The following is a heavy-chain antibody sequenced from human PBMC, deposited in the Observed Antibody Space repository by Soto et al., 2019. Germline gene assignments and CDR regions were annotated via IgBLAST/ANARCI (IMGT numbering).Heavy chain of an antibody. CDR3: AREGAEGYCSSTSCYEDY. Sequence: EVQLVESGGGLVQPGGSLRLSCAASGFTFSSYWMHWVRQAPGKGLVWVSRINSDGSSTSYADSVKGRFTISRDNAKNTLYLQMNSLRAEDTAVYYCAREGAEGYCSSTSCYEDYWGQGTLVTVSS. CDR1: GFTFSSYW. CDR2: INSDGSST. D-gene: IGHD2-2*01. J-gene: IGHJ4*02. V-gene: IGHV3-74*01.